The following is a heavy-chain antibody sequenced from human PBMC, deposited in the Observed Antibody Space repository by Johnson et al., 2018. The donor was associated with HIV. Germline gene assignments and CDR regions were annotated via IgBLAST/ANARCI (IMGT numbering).Heavy chain of an antibody. Sequence: VQLVESGGGLIQPGGSLRLSCAASGFTVSSNYMSWVRQAPGKGLEWVSVIYSGGSTYYADSVKGRFTISRDNSKNTLYLQMNSLRAEDTAGYYCAKALVVVAATYAFDIWGQGTMVTVSS. CDR3: AKALVVVAATYAFDI. D-gene: IGHD2-15*01. CDR2: IYSGGST. CDR1: GFTVSSNY. J-gene: IGHJ3*02. V-gene: IGHV3-66*03.